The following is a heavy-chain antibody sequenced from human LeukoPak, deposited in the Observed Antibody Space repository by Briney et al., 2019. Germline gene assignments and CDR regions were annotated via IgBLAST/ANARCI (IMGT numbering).Heavy chain of an antibody. CDR2: INTDGNTA. D-gene: IGHD3-16*01. V-gene: IGHV3-74*01. CDR3: ARDMDKLGDYYGMDV. Sequence: GGSLRLSCAASGFTFNSYWMHWVRQAPGKGLVWVSRINTDGNTATYADSVRGRFTISRDNAKNTLYLQMNSLRAEDTAVYYCARDMDKLGDYYGMDVWGQGTTVIVSS. J-gene: IGHJ6*02. CDR1: GFTFNSYW.